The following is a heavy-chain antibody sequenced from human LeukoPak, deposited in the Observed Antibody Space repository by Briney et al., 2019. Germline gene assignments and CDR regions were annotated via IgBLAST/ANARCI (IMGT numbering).Heavy chain of an antibody. D-gene: IGHD6-19*01. V-gene: IGHV4-59*02. Sequence: SGALSLTCTVSGGSARSDVWSWIRQSPGKGLEWIGNIYTGGTTNYNPSLKSGVTISVDTSKNQLSLHLASVTAADTAVYYCTKATKWLAFDDWGRGTLVTASS. CDR1: GGSARSDV. CDR2: IYTGGTT. CDR3: TKATKWLAFDD. J-gene: IGHJ4*02.